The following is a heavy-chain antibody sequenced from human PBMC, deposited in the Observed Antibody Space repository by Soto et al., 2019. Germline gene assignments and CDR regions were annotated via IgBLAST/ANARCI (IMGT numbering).Heavy chain of an antibody. V-gene: IGHV4-34*01. CDR3: ARLVGVKYYYYYYGMDV. Sequence: SETLSLTCAVYGGSFSGYYWSWIRQPPGKGLEWIGEINHSGSTNYNPSLKSRVTISVDTSKNQFSLKLSSVTAADTAVYYCARLVGVKYYYYYYGMDVWGQGTTVTVSS. D-gene: IGHD3-10*01. J-gene: IGHJ6*02. CDR2: INHSGST. CDR1: GGSFSGYY.